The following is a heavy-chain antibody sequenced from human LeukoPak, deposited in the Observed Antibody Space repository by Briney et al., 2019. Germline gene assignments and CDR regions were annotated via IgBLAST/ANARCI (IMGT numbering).Heavy chain of an antibody. J-gene: IGHJ4*02. Sequence: SETLSLTCTVSGGSISSYYWSWIRQPPGKGLEWIGYIYYSGSTNYNPSLKSRVTISVDTSKNQFSLKLSSVTAADTAVYYCARDLWGSGIDNWGQGTLVTVSS. CDR2: IYYSGST. CDR1: GGSISSYY. D-gene: IGHD3-10*01. V-gene: IGHV4-59*01. CDR3: ARDLWGSGIDN.